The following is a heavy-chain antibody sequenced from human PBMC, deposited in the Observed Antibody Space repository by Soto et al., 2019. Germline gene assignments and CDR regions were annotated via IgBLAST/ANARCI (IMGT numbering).Heavy chain of an antibody. Sequence: QVRLQESGPGLVKPSQTLSLRCTVSGASISSCDYYWRWVRQPPGQGVEWIGYIYYSGITYFNPSLTCRVAISMETSKSLFFLTLSSVTAADTAVYCCATGVTGFGPVTRFWLDPWGEGNLVTASS. CDR3: ATGVTGFGPVTRFWLDP. CDR1: GASISSCDYY. V-gene: IGHV4-30-4*01. D-gene: IGHD3-3*01. J-gene: IGHJ5*02. CDR2: IYYSGIT.